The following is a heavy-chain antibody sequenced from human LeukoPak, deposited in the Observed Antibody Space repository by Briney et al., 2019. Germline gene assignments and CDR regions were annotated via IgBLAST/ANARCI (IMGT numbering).Heavy chain of an antibody. J-gene: IGHJ2*01. CDR3: ARDTCGCGSGWHLYWYFDL. V-gene: IGHV3-9*03. CDR2: ISWNSGSR. D-gene: IGHD6-19*01. CDR1: GFTFDDYA. Sequence: PDRSLRLSCAASGFTFDDYAMHWVRQAPGKGLEWVSGISWNSGSRGYADSVKGRFTISRDNAKNSLYLQMNSLRAEDMAVYYCARDTCGCGSGWHLYWYFDLWGRGTLVTVSS.